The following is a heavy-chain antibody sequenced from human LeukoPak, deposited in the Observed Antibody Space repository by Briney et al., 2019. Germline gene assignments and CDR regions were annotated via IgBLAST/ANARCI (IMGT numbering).Heavy chain of an antibody. V-gene: IGHV1-2*02. Sequence: GASVKVSCKASGYTFTGYYMHWVRQAPGQGLEWMGWINPNSGGTNYAQKFQGRVTMTRDTSISTAYMELSRLRSDDTAVYYCARGALYNWYYVLFDYWGQGTLVTVSS. CDR2: INPNSGGT. CDR3: ARGALYNWYYVLFDY. J-gene: IGHJ4*02. CDR1: GYTFTGYY. D-gene: IGHD1-7*01.